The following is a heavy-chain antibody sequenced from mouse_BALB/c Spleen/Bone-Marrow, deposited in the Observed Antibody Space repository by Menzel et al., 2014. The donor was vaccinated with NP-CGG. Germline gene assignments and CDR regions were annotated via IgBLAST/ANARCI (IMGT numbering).Heavy chain of an antibody. CDR2: IYPYNGVT. J-gene: IGHJ3*01. CDR3: ARIYYGYEFTY. Sequence: DVKLQESGPELLKPGASVKISCKASGYTLTDYNMHWVKQSHGKSLEWIGYIYPYNGVTAYNQKFKSKATLTVDNSSSTAYMEFRSLTSEDSAVYYCARIYYGYEFTYWGQGTLVTVSA. CDR1: GYTLTDYN. V-gene: IGHV1S29*02. D-gene: IGHD2-2*01.